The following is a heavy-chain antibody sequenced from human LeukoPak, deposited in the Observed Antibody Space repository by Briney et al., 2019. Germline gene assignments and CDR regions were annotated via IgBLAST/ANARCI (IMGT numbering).Heavy chain of an antibody. D-gene: IGHD3-9*01. Sequence: ASVKVSCKASGYTFTSYAMNWVRQAPGQGLEWMGWINTNTGNSTYAQGFTGRFVFSLDTSVSTAYLQISSLKAEDTAVYYCARDGESRYFDWLLYGMDVWGQGTTVTVSS. CDR1: GYTFTSYA. V-gene: IGHV7-4-1*02. CDR2: INTNTGNS. CDR3: ARDGESRYFDWLLYGMDV. J-gene: IGHJ6*02.